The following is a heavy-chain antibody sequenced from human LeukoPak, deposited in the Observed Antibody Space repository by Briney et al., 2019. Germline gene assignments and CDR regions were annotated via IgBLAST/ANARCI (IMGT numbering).Heavy chain of an antibody. D-gene: IGHD3-10*02. J-gene: IGHJ4*02. Sequence: GGSLRLACVASGFTFTTYWMHWVRHVAWKGLVWVARINTDGRVTTYADSVKGRFTVSRGNAETTLYLQMNNLRPEDTAVYYCIRETHVGLHLEYWGQGTLATVSA. CDR2: INTDGRVT. CDR1: GFTFTTYW. V-gene: IGHV3-74*01. CDR3: IRETHVGLHLEY.